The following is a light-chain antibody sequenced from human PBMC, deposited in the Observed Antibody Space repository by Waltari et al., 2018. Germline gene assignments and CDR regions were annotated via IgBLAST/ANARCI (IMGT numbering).Light chain of an antibody. V-gene: IGKV4-1*01. CDR1: QSVLYSSNNKNY. CDR2: WAS. CDR3: QQYYATPPWT. Sequence: IVMTQSPDSLAVSLGERATINCKSSQSVLYSSNNKNYLAWYQQKPGQPPTLLIYWASTRAYGVPDRFSGSGAGTDFTLTISSLQAEDVAVYYCQQYYATPPWTFGQGTKVEIK. J-gene: IGKJ1*01.